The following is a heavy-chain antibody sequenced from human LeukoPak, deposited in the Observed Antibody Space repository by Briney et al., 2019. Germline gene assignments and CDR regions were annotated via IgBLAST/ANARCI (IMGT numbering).Heavy chain of an antibody. CDR3: ARVTTEIAAAGY. J-gene: IGHJ4*02. CDR2: ISYDGNTK. CDR1: GFTFRSYG. V-gene: IGHV3-30*03. Sequence: PGRSLRLSCAASGFTFRSYGMHWVRQAPDKGLEWVAVISYDGNTKYYADSVKDRFTISRDDSKNSLYLQMNSLRAEDTAVYYCARVTTEIAAAGYWGQGTLVTVSS. D-gene: IGHD6-13*01.